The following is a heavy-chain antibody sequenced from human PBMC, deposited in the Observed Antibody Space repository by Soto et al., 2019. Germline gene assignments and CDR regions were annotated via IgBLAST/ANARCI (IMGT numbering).Heavy chain of an antibody. D-gene: IGHD3-3*01. J-gene: IGHJ6*02. V-gene: IGHV1-8*01. CDR1: GYTFTTYD. Sequence: QAQLVQSGAEVRKPGASVKVSCKASGYTFTTYDINWVRQAPGQGLEWLGWMDPNSGSTGYAQNFQGRITMTRNISRNTAHMGLSILQEEVTAVYYCDRERKFDFGRKGLVVWGQGTTVTVSS. CDR3: DRERKFDFGRKGLVV. CDR2: MDPNSGST.